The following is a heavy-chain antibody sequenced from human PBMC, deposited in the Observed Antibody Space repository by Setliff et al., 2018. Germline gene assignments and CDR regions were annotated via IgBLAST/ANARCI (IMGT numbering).Heavy chain of an antibody. V-gene: IGHV3-7*01. D-gene: IGHD3-3*01. CDR1: GFTFSSYW. CDR3: ARDIRDNFWSGYYIYYYYGMDV. CDR2: IKQDGSEK. J-gene: IGHJ6*02. Sequence: HPGGSLRLSCAASGFTFSSYWMSWVRQAPGKGLEWVANIKQDGSEKYYVDSVKGRFTISRDNAKNSLYLQMNSLRAEDTAVYYCARDIRDNFWSGYYIYYYYGMDVWGQGTTVTVSS.